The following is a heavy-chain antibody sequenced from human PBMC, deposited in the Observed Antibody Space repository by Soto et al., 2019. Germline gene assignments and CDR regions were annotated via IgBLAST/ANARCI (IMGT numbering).Heavy chain of an antibody. J-gene: IGHJ4*02. Sequence: EVQLLESGGDFKQPGGSLRLSCEGSGFNFSNYALNWVRQAPGKRLEWVSVISGNSGTTYYAASVKGRFTISRDNSKKTLYLPITRLRAHDTAVYYCATGRAITVFGVITPFDSWGQGTLVTVSS. CDR2: ISGNSGTT. V-gene: IGHV3-23*01. CDR3: ATGRAITVFGVITPFDS. D-gene: IGHD3-3*01. CDR1: GFNFSNYA.